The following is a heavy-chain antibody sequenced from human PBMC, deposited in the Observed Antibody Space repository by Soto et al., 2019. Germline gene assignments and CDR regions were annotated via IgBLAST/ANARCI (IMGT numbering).Heavy chain of an antibody. CDR3: ASSNTPDY. CDR1: GFSFGTYT. V-gene: IGHV3-23*01. D-gene: IGHD2-15*01. CDR2: LSDSVGTT. Sequence: GGSLRLSCAVSGFSFGTYTVNWFRQAPGMGLEWVSGLSDSVGTTHYAYSVKGRFTISRDNAKNSLYLQMNSLRAEDTAVYYCASSNTPDYWGQGTLVTVSS. J-gene: IGHJ4*02.